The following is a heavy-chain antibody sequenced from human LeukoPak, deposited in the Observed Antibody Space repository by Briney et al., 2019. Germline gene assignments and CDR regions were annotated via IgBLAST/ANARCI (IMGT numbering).Heavy chain of an antibody. D-gene: IGHD3-22*01. J-gene: IGHJ4*02. CDR1: GTSIRSSSMY. V-gene: IGHV4-39*01. CDR3: ARHVAYYYDSSGYPDF. Sequence: SETLSLTCTVSGTSIRSSSMYWGWIRQPPGKGLEWLGSVYYTGSTFHSPSLKRRVTIPVDTSKNQFSLRLTSVTAADTAIYYCARHVAYYYDSSGYPDFWGQGTLVTVSS. CDR2: VYYTGST.